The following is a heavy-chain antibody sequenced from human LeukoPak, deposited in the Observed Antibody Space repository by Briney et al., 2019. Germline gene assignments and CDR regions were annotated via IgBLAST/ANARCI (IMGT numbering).Heavy chain of an antibody. CDR2: IYYSGST. CDR3: ARVTKSGYPDY. CDR1: GGSISSGGYY. J-gene: IGHJ4*02. V-gene: IGHV4-31*03. Sequence: SETLSLTCTVSGGSISSGGYYWSWIRQHPGKGLEWIGYIYYSGSTYYNPSLKSRVTISVDTSKNQFSLKLSSVTAADTAVYYCARVTKSGYPDYWGQGTLVTVSS. D-gene: IGHD5-12*01.